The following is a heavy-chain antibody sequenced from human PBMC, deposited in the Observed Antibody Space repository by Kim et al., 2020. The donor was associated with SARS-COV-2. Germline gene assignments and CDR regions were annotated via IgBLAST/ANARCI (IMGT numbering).Heavy chain of an antibody. Sequence: NPSLTSRVTISVDTSKNQFSLKLSSVTAADTAVYYCARVSIAVAGSGFDYWGQGTLVTVSS. CDR3: ARVSIAVAGSGFDY. V-gene: IGHV4-59*01. D-gene: IGHD6-19*01. J-gene: IGHJ4*02.